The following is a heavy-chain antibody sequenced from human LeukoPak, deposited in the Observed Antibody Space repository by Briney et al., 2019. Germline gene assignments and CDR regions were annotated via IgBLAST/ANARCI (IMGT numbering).Heavy chain of an antibody. CDR2: ISSNGGNT. Sequence: GGSLRLSCAASGFTFSTSSMTWVRQAPGKGLEWVSLISSNGGNTYYADSVKGRFTISRDNSKNTLYLQMNSLRAEDAAVYEYANVRAQYCSSGSGFNYYFEYWGQGTLVTVAS. CDR3: ANVRAQYCSSGSGFNYYFEY. V-gene: IGHV3-23*01. J-gene: IGHJ4*02. CDR1: GFTFSTSS. D-gene: IGHD2-15*01.